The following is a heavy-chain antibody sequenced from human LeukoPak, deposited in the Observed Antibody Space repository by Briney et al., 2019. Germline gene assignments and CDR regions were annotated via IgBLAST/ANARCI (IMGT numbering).Heavy chain of an antibody. D-gene: IGHD2-2*01. V-gene: IGHV1-18*01. CDR2: ISAYNGNT. CDR1: GYTFTSYG. CDR3: ARYGGDIVVVPAAGTYYFDY. J-gene: IGHJ4*02. Sequence: ASVKVSCKASGYTFTSYGISWVRQAPGQGLEWMGWISAYNGNTNYAQKLQGRVTMTTDTSTSTAYMELRSLRSDDTAVYYCARYGGDIVVVPAAGTYYFDYWGQGTLVTVSS.